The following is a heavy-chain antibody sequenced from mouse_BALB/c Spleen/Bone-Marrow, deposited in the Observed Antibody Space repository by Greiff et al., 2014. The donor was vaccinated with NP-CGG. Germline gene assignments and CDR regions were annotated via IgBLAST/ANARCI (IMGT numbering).Heavy chain of an antibody. CDR1: GYTFTSYT. CDR2: IDPSSGYS. V-gene: IGHV1-4*01. CDR3: EPYDGYYNWYFDV. Sequence: QVQLQQSXAELARPGASVKMSCKASGYTFTSYTMHWIKQRPGQGLEWIGYIDPSSGYSNYNQKFKDKATLTADISSSTAYMQLSSLTSEDSAVYYCEPYDGYYNWYFDVWGAGTTVTVSS. D-gene: IGHD2-3*01. J-gene: IGHJ1*01.